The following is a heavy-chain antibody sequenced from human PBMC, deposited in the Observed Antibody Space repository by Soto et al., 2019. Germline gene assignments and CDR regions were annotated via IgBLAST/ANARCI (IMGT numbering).Heavy chain of an antibody. Sequence: QVQLQQWGAGLLKPWETLSLTCAVYGGSFSGYHWSWIRQPPGKGLEWIGEINHSGSTNYNPSLKSRVTLSVDTSTNQFSLKLSSVTAADTAVYYCARGRIVSSGSYAHWGQGILVTVSS. V-gene: IGHV4-34*01. CDR3: ARGRIVSSGSYAH. J-gene: IGHJ4*02. D-gene: IGHD3-10*01. CDR2: INHSGST. CDR1: GGSFSGYH.